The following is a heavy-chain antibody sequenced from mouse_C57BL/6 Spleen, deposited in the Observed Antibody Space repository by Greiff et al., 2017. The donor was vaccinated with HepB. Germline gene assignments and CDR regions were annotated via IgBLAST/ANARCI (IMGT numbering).Heavy chain of an antibody. CDR2: IDPEDGDT. V-gene: IGHV14-1*01. D-gene: IGHD2-2*01. CDR1: GFNIKDYY. CDR3: TTGGVTTRDSFDY. Sequence: VQLQQSGAELVRPGASVKLSCTASGFNIKDYYMHWVKQRPEQGLEWIGRIDPEDGDTEYAPKFQGKATMTADTSSNTAYLQLSSLTSEDTAVYYCTTGGVTTRDSFDYWGQGTTLTVSS. J-gene: IGHJ2*01.